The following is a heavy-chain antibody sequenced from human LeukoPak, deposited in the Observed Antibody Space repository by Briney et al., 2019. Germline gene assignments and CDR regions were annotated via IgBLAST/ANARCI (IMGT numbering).Heavy chain of an antibody. CDR3: ARAAETAYYYDSSGYCFDY. CDR2: TYYRSKWYN. CDR1: GDSVSSNSAA. V-gene: IGHV6-1*01. D-gene: IGHD3-22*01. J-gene: IGHJ4*02. Sequence: SQTLSLTCAISGDSVSSNSAAWNWIRQSPSRGLEWLGRTYYRSKWYNDYAVSVKSRITINPDTSKNQFSLQLNSVTPEDTAVYYCARAAETAYYYDSSGYCFDYWGQGTLVTVSS.